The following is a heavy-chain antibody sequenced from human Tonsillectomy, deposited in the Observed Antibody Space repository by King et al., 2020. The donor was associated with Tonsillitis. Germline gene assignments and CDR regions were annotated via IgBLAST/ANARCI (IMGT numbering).Heavy chain of an antibody. CDR3: ARHLFGAHDAFDI. D-gene: IGHD3-10*02. CDR1: GYSFTNYW. Sequence: QLVQSGAEVKKPGESLKISCKGSGYSFTNYWIGWGRQMPGKGLEWMGIIYPGDSDTRYSPSFQGQVTISADKSISTAYLQWRSLKASDTAMYYCARHLFGAHDAFDIWGQGTMVTVSS. J-gene: IGHJ3*02. CDR2: IYPGDSDT. V-gene: IGHV5-51*01.